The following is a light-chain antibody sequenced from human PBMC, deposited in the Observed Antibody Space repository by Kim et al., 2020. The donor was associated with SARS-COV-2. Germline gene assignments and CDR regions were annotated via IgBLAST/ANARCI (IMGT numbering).Light chain of an antibody. Sequence: LSPGERATLSCRASQSVSSYLAWYQQKPGQAPRLLIYDASNRATGIPARFSGSGSGTDFTLTISSLEPEDFAVYYCQQRSNWPPETFGQGTNLEIK. CDR1: QSVSSY. V-gene: IGKV3-11*01. J-gene: IGKJ2*01. CDR3: QQRSNWPPET. CDR2: DAS.